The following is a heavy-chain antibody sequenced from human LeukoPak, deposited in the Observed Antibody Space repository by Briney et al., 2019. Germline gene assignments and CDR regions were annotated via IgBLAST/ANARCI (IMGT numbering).Heavy chain of an antibody. J-gene: IGHJ6*03. Sequence: PGGSLRLSCAASGFTFSSYWMHWVRQAPGKGLVWVSRINSDGSNTGYADSVKGRFTISRDNAKNTLYLQLNSLRAEDTAVYYCARDWQTVDGNYYYMDVWGKGTTVTISS. V-gene: IGHV3-74*01. CDR2: INSDGSNT. CDR3: ARDWQTVDGNYYYMDV. D-gene: IGHD4-17*01. CDR1: GFTFSSYW.